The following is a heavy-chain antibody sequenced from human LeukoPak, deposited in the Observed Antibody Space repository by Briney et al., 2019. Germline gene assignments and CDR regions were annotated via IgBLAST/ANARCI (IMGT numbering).Heavy chain of an antibody. Sequence: KPSETLSLTCTVSGGSISSSSYYWGWIRQPPGKGLEWIGSIYYSGSTYYNPSLKSRVTISVDTSKNQFSLKLSSVTAADTAVYYCARTRAVAGTNWFDPWGQGTLVTVSS. CDR1: GGSISSSSYY. D-gene: IGHD6-19*01. V-gene: IGHV4-39*07. J-gene: IGHJ5*02. CDR3: ARTRAVAGTNWFDP. CDR2: IYYSGST.